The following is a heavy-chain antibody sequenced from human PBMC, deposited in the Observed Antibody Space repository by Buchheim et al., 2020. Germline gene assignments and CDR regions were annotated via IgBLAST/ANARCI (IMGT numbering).Heavy chain of an antibody. CDR1: GGSISSYY. D-gene: IGHD3-3*01. CDR2: IYYSGST. CDR3: ARAYYDFWSGYYYSRWFDL. J-gene: IGHJ5*02. Sequence: QVQLQESGPGLVKPSETLSLTCTVSGGSISSYYWSWIRQPPGKGLEWIGYIYYSGSTNYNPSLKSRVTISVDTSKNQFSLKLSSVTAADTAVYYCARAYYDFWSGYYYSRWFDLWGQGTL. V-gene: IGHV4-59*12.